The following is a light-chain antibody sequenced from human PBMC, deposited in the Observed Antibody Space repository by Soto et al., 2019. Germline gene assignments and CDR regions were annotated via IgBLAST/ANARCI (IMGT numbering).Light chain of an antibody. CDR3: SSYTSSSTRHVV. CDR2: EVS. J-gene: IGLJ2*01. V-gene: IGLV2-14*01. CDR1: SSDVGGYNY. Sequence: QSALTQPASVSGSPGQSITISCTGTSSDVGGYNYVSWYQQHPGKAPKLMIYEVSNRPSGVSNRFSGSKSGNTASLTISGLQADDEADYYCSSYTSSSTRHVVFGGGTKVTVL.